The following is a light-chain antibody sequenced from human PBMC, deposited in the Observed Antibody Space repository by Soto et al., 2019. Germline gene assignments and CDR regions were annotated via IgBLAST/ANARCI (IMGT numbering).Light chain of an antibody. Sequence: EIVMTQSPATLSVSPGERGTLSCRASQSVSSNLAWYQQKPGQAPRLLICGASTRATGIPARFSGSGSGTDFTLTISSLQSEDFAVYYCQQYNNWPPLTFGGGTKVEIK. CDR1: QSVSSN. V-gene: IGKV3-15*01. J-gene: IGKJ4*01. CDR3: QQYNNWPPLT. CDR2: GAS.